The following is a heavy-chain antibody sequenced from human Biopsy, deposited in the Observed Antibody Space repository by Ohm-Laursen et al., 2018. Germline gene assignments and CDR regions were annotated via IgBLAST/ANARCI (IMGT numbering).Heavy chain of an antibody. D-gene: IGHD3-10*01. V-gene: IGHV3-73*01. CDR3: TLEGAGFDN. CDR2: IRSKAKSYGT. J-gene: IGHJ4*02. CDR1: GFTFSSYW. Sequence: SLRLSCTASGFTFSSYWMGWVRQAPGKGLEWVGRIRSKAKSYGTAYAASVTGRFTISRDDSKNTTYLQMNSLKTEDTAVYYCTLEGAGFDNWGQGTLVTVSS.